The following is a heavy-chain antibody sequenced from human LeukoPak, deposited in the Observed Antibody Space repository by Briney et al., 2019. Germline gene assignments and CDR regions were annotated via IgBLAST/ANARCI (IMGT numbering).Heavy chain of an antibody. CDR1: GFSFSNYW. V-gene: IGHV5-51*01. CDR2: IYPGDSDT. J-gene: IGHJ4*02. D-gene: IGHD5-12*01. CDR3: ATSRSGYYHFDY. Sequence: GESLKISCKGTGFSFSNYWIAWVRQMPGKGLEWMGIIYPGDSDTRYSPSFQGQVTISADKSISTAYLQWSSLQASDTAIYYCATSRSGYYHFDYWGQGTLVTVSS.